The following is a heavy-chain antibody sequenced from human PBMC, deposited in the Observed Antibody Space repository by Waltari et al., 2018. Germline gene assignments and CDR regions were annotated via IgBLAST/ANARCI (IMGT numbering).Heavy chain of an antibody. J-gene: IGHJ4*02. CDR3: ATDHVRGWYPFEN. Sequence: EVQLVESGGGWVQPGGSLRLSCKASGFLFSNYEMNWVRQAPGKGLEGFSYISSSWKTTHNVDSVKGRFSSSRDNGKNSLYLQMNSLRVEDTAVYFCATDHVRGWYPFENWGQGTLVTVSS. CDR1: GFLFSNYE. CDR2: ISSSWKTT. D-gene: IGHD6-19*01. V-gene: IGHV3-48*03.